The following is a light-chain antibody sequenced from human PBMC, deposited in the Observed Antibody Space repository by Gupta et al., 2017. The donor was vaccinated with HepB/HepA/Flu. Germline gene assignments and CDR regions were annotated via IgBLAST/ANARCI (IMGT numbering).Light chain of an antibody. V-gene: IGLV2-14*03. CDR2: DVT. J-gene: IGLJ2*01. CDR1: SSDVGSYNY. Sequence: QSALPQHAPGPRLPEQSLPIPLLGTSSDVGSYNYVSWYQQFPGKAPKLLIYDVTSRPSGVSSRFSGSKSGNTASLTISGLQAEDEADYYCSSYTRTITPVFGGGTKLTVL. CDR3: SSYTRTITPV.